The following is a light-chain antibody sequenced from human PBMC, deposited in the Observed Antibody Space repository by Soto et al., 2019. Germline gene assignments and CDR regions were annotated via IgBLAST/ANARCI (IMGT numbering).Light chain of an antibody. J-gene: IGKJ2*01. V-gene: IGKV1-5*01. CDR2: DAS. CDR1: KSISGW. CDR3: QRYKSYSYT. Sequence: DIQLTQFPSTLCASVGDRVTITWGASKSISGWLAWDQQKPGKAPKLLIYDASSLETGVPPRFSGSGSGPEFPLTIRSLQPDDFATYYCQRYKSYSYTFVQRTKVNIK.